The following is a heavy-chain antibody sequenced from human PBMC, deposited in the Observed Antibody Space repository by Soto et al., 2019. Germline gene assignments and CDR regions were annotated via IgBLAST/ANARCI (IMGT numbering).Heavy chain of an antibody. CDR3: ARSAGWYAVHS. Sequence: QVQLQASGPGLVKPSVTLSLTCAVSGDSVSSPYYWCWVRQPPGKGLEWIGEVFHTGTTSYNPSLRSRVTISMDKSINQFSLDLSSVTAADTAVYYCARSAGWYAVHSWGPGTLVLVSS. J-gene: IGHJ4*02. D-gene: IGHD6-19*01. CDR2: VFHTGTT. CDR1: GDSVSSPYY. V-gene: IGHV4-4*02.